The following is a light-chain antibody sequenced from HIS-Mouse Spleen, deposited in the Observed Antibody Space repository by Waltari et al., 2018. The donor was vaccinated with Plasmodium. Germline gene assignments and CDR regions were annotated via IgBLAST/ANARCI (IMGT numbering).Light chain of an antibody. Sequence: SYVLTQPPSVSGAPGQTARLTCGGNNIGSKSVHWYQQKPRQAPVLVVYDDSDRPSGIPERFAGSNYGYTATLTSSRVEAGDGADYYCQVWDSSRDHYVFGTGTKVTVL. J-gene: IGLJ1*01. V-gene: IGLV3-21*02. CDR1: NIGSKS. CDR3: QVWDSSRDHYV. CDR2: DDS.